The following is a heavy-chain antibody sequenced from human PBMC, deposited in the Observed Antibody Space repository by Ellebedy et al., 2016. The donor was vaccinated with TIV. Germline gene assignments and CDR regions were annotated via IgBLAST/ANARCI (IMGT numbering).Heavy chain of an antibody. CDR3: AKHSVAATLGCFDH. J-gene: IGHJ4*02. Sequence: GESLKISCAASGFSFSTYSFNWFRQAPGKGLEWVSTVGIPSSYTSSADSVRGRFTISRDNAKNSLYLQMNSLRAEDTAVYYCAKHSVAATLGCFDHWGQGTLITVSS. D-gene: IGHD6-19*01. CDR1: GFSFSTYS. CDR2: VGIPSSYT. V-gene: IGHV3-21*04.